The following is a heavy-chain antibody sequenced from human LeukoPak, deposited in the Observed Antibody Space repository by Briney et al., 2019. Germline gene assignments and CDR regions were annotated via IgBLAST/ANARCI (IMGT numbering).Heavy chain of an antibody. V-gene: IGHV3-30*04. CDR2: ISYDGSNK. D-gene: IGHD1-26*01. Sequence: GGSLRLSCAASGFTFSSYAMHWVRQAPGKGLEWVAVISYDGSNKYYADSVKGRFTISRDNSKNTLYLQMNSLRAEDTAVYYCARDGSGGCFDPWAREPWSPSPQ. CDR1: GFTFSSYA. CDR3: ARDGSGGCFDP. J-gene: IGHJ5*02.